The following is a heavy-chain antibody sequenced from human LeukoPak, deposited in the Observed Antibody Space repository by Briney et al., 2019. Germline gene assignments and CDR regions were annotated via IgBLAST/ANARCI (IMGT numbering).Heavy chain of an antibody. CDR2: ISYDGSNK. V-gene: IGHV3-30*18. D-gene: IGHD3-22*01. CDR3: AKKRYYYDSSHFDY. Sequence: SGGSLRLSCAASGFTFSSYGMPWVRQAPGKGLEWVAVISYDGSNKYYADSVKGRFTISRDNSKNTLYLQMNSLRAEDTAVYYCAKKRYYYDSSHFDYWGQGTLVTVSS. J-gene: IGHJ4*02. CDR1: GFTFSSYG.